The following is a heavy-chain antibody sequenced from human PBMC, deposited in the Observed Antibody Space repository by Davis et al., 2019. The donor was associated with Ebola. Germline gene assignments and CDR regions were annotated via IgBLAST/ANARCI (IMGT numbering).Heavy chain of an antibody. Sequence: GESLKISCAASGFTFSTYEMNWVRQAPGKGLEWVSYISSSGGTKFYADSVKGRFTISRDNAKNSLYLQVSSLRAEDTAVYYCARDLYLGSWNYYGMDVWGQGTTVTVSS. CDR1: GFTFSTYE. CDR3: ARDLYLGSWNYYGMDV. V-gene: IGHV3-48*03. D-gene: IGHD2-2*02. CDR2: ISSSGGTK. J-gene: IGHJ6*02.